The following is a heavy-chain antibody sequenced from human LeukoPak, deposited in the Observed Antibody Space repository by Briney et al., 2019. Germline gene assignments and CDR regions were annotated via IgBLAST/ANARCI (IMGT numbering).Heavy chain of an antibody. CDR3: ARVTYDFWSGYYRYFDY. CDR1: GFTVSSNY. D-gene: IGHD3-3*01. V-gene: IGHV3-66*02. Sequence: GGSLRLSCAASGFTVSSNYMSWVRQAPGKGLEWVSVIYSGGSTYYADSVKGRFTISRDNSKNTLYLQMNSLRAEVTAVYYCARVTYDFWSGYYRYFDYWGQGTLVTVFS. CDR2: IYSGGST. J-gene: IGHJ4*02.